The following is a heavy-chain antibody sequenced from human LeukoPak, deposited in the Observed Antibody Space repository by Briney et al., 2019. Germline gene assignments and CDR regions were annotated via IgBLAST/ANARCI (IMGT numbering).Heavy chain of an antibody. D-gene: IGHD5-18*01. CDR1: GYSFTNNW. CDR3: ARQQYSLYYYDF. Sequence: GESLKISCQGSGYSFTNNWIAWVRQMPGKGLEWVGINYPADSDARYSPSFQGQVTISVDKSISTTYLQWSSLKASDTAIYYCARQQYSLYYYDFWGQGTLVTVSS. V-gene: IGHV5-51*01. CDR2: NYPADSDA. J-gene: IGHJ4*02.